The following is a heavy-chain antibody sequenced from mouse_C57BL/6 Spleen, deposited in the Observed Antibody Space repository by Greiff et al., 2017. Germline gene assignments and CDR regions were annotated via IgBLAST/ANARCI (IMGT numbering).Heavy chain of an antibody. V-gene: IGHV1-50*01. CDR3: ARRGYYYGSSPYYFDY. CDR2: IDPSDSYT. Sequence: VQLQQPGAELVKPGASVKLSCKASGYTFTSYWMQWVKQRPGQGLEWIGEIDPSDSYTNYNQKFKGKATLTVDTSSSTAYMQISSLTSEDSAVYYCARRGYYYGSSPYYFDYWGQGTTLTVSS. CDR1: GYTFTSYW. D-gene: IGHD1-1*01. J-gene: IGHJ2*01.